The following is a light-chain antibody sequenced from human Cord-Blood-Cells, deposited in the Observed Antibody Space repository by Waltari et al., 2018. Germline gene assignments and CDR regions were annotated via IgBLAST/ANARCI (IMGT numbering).Light chain of an antibody. Sequence: DIQMTQSPSSLSASVGDRVTLTCQASQDISNYLNWYQQKPGKAPKLLTYDASNLETGVPSRFSGSGAGTDFTFTISSLQPEDIATYYCQQYDNLPLTFGGGTKVEIK. V-gene: IGKV1-33*01. CDR3: QQYDNLPLT. J-gene: IGKJ4*01. CDR2: DAS. CDR1: QDISNY.